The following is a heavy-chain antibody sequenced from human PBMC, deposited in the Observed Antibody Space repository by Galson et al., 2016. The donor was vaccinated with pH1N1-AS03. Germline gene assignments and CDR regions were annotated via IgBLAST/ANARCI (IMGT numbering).Heavy chain of an antibody. CDR3: ARHRLSVTHSFSTRGIDV. J-gene: IGHJ6*04. Sequence: QSGAEVKKPGESLKISCKGSGYSFTNYWIGWVRQMPGKGLEWMGIIYPGDSYTRYSPSFQGQVTISSDKSNTTAYLQWSNLKASDTAMYYCARHRLSVTHSFSTRGIDVWGKGTTVTVSS. V-gene: IGHV5-51*01. CDR1: GYSFTNYW. CDR2: IYPGDSYT. D-gene: IGHD5/OR15-5a*01.